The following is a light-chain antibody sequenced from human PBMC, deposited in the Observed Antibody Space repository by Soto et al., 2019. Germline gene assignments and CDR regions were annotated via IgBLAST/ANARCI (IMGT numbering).Light chain of an antibody. CDR1: SGHSSYA. CDR2: LNSDGSH. CDR3: QTWDTGIRV. J-gene: IGLJ3*02. V-gene: IGLV4-69*02. Sequence: QLVLTQSPSASASLGASVNLTCTLSSGHSSYAIAWHQQQPEKGPRYLMKLNSDGSHSKGDGIPDRFSGSSSGAERHLTISSLQSEDEADYYCQTWDTGIRVFGGGTKVTVL.